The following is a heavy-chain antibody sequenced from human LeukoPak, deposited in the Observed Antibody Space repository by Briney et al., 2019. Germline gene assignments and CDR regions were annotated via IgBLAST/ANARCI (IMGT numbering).Heavy chain of an antibody. Sequence: PGGSLRLSCAASGFTFSSYSMNWVRQAPGKGLEWVSSISSSSSYIYYADSVKGRFTISRDNAKNSLYLQMNSLRAEDTAVYYCARDVTIFGVVTEDAFDIWGQGTMVTVSS. V-gene: IGHV3-21*01. D-gene: IGHD3-3*01. CDR3: ARDVTIFGVVTEDAFDI. CDR2: ISSSSSYI. CDR1: GFTFSSYS. J-gene: IGHJ3*02.